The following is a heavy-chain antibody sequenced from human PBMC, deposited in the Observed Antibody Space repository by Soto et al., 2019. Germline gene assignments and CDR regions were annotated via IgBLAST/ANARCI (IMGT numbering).Heavy chain of an antibody. J-gene: IGHJ4*02. Sequence: GGSLRLSCAASGFTFSDYYMSWIRQAPGKGLEWVSYISSSDSIVSYADSVKGRFTISRDNAKNSLYLQMNSLGAEDTAVYFCARDLGYYDSSGYFDYWGQGTLVTVSS. CDR1: GFTFSDYY. V-gene: IGHV3-11*01. CDR2: ISSSDSIV. D-gene: IGHD3-22*01. CDR3: ARDLGYYDSSGYFDY.